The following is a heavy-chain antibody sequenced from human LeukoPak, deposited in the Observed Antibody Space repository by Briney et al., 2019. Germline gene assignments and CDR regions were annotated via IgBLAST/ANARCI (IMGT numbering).Heavy chain of an antibody. Sequence: SETLSLTCTVSGGSISSSSYYWGWIRQPPGKGLGWIGSIYYSGSTYYNSSLKSRVTISVDTSKNQFSLKLSSVTAADTAVYYCARVNSGSYLDYWGQGTLVTVSS. V-gene: IGHV4-39*01. J-gene: IGHJ4*02. CDR2: IYYSGST. D-gene: IGHD1-26*01. CDR1: GGSISSSSYY. CDR3: ARVNSGSYLDY.